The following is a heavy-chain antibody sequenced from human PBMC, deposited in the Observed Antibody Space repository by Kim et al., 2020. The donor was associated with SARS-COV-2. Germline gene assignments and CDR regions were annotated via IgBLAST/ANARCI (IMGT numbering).Heavy chain of an antibody. CDR1: GFTFSSYA. J-gene: IGHJ4*02. CDR3: AKATPSKQQLVAGYFDY. Sequence: GGSLRLSCAASGFTFSSYAMSWVRQAPGKGLEWVSAISGSGGSTYYADSVKGRFTISRDNSKNTLYLQMNSLRAEDTAVYYCAKATPSKQQLVAGYFDYWGQGTLVTVSS. V-gene: IGHV3-23*01. D-gene: IGHD6-13*01. CDR2: ISGSGGST.